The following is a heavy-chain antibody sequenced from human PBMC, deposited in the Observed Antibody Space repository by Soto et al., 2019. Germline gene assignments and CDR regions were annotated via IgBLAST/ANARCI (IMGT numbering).Heavy chain of an antibody. V-gene: IGHV2-5*02. CDR2: IYWDDDK. D-gene: IGHD3-10*01. CDR3: AHVPGSGQLLYSYYYYMDV. CDR1: GFSLTTRGVG. Sequence: QITLKESGPTLVKPTQTLTLTCTFSGFSLTTRGVGVGWIRQPPGKALDWLEFIYWDDDKRYSPSLKSRLTITKDTSKNQVVLTLTNMDPVDTATYYCAHVPGSGQLLYSYYYYMDVWGKGATVAVS. J-gene: IGHJ6*03.